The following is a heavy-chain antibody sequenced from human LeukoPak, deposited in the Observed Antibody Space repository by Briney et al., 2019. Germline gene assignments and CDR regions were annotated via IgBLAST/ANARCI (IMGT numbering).Heavy chain of an antibody. J-gene: IGHJ4*02. CDR1: GYTFTSYG. CDR2: ISAYNGNT. V-gene: IGHV1-18*01. Sequence: ASVKVSCKASGYTFTSYGISWVRQVPGQGLEWMGWISAYNGNTKYAQKFQGRVTMTRNTSISTAYMELSSLRSEDTAVYYCARGPGLLCSGGGCYRGGSFDYWGQGTLVTVSS. D-gene: IGHD2-15*01. CDR3: ARGPGLLCSGGGCYRGGSFDY.